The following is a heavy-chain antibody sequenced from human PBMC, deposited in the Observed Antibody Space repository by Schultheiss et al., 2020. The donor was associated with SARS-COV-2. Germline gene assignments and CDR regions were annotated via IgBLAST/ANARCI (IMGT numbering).Heavy chain of an antibody. CDR3: ARAMQEQLVQYYYYYYGMDV. J-gene: IGHJ6*02. V-gene: IGHV3-30*03. CDR2: ISYDGSNK. CDR1: GGSISSSK. D-gene: IGHD6-6*01. Sequence: LSLTCAVSGGSISSSKWWSWVRQPPGKGLEWVAVISYDGSNKNYADSVKGRFTISRDNSKNTLYLQMNSLRAEDTAVYYCARAMQEQLVQYYYYYYGMDVWGQGTTVTVSS.